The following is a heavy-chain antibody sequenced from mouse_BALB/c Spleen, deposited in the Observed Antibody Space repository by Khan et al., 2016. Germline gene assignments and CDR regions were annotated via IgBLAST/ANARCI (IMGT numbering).Heavy chain of an antibody. Sequence: VQLKESGPELMKPGASVKISCKASGYSFTSYYMHWVKQSHGKSLEWIGYIDPFNGGTSYNQKFKGKATLTVDKSSSTAYMHLSSLTSEDSAVYYCASSTRSCYAMDYWGQGTSVTVSS. J-gene: IGHJ4*01. D-gene: IGHD1-1*01. CDR2: IDPFNGGT. V-gene: IGHV1S135*01. CDR1: GYSFTSYY. CDR3: ASSTRSCYAMDY.